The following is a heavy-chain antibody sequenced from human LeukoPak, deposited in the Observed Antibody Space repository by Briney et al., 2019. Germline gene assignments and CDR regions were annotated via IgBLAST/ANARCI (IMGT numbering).Heavy chain of an antibody. CDR1: GFTVSSNY. V-gene: IGHV3-66*01. D-gene: IGHD6-13*01. J-gene: IGHJ4*02. CDR3: VRGRGSSWYLDY. Sequence: GGSLRLSCAASGFTVSSNYMSWVRQAPGKGLEWVSVIYSGGSTYYADSVKGRFTISRDNSKNTLFLQMNSLRAEDTAMYYCVRGRGSSWYLDYWGQGTLVTVSS. CDR2: IYSGGST.